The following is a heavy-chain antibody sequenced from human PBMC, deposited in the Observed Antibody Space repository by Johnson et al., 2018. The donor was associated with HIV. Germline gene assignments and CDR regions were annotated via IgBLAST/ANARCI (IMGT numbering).Heavy chain of an antibody. CDR1: GFTFSNYG. CDR2: IWYDGSNK. J-gene: IGHJ3*02. CDR3: ARDLRPAFDI. Sequence: QVQLVESGGGVVQPGRSLRLSCAASGFTFSNYGMHWVRQAPGKGLEWVAVIWYDGSNKYYVDSVKGRFTISRDNAKNSLYLQMNSLRTEDTAVYYCARDLRPAFDIWGQGTMVTVSS. D-gene: IGHD6-6*01. V-gene: IGHV3-33*01.